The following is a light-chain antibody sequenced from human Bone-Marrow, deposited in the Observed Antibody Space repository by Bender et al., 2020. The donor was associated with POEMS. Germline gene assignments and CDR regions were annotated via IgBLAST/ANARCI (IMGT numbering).Light chain of an antibody. V-gene: IGLV2-14*01. CDR3: SSFADSSPWV. J-gene: IGLJ3*02. CDR1: SSDVGRWNY. CDR2: DVT. Sequence: QSALTQPASVSGSPGQSITISCTGTSSDVGRWNYVSWYQQYPGKAPKLIIYDVTNRPSGVSDRFSGSKSGHTASLTISGLQAEDEADYHCSSFADSSPWVFGGGTKLTVL.